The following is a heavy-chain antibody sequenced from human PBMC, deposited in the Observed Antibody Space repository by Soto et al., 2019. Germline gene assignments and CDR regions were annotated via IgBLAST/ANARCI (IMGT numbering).Heavy chain of an antibody. V-gene: IGHV3-23*01. D-gene: IGHD1-1*01. CDR1: GFTFSSYA. CDR3: LTWTSGTPDY. CDR2: ISGSGGST. J-gene: IGHJ4*02. Sequence: GGSLRLSXAASGFTFSSYAMSWVRQAPGKGLEWVSGISGSGGSTYYAASVKGRFTISRDNSKNTLSLQMNSLRPEDTAVYYCLTWTSGTPDYWGQGTLVTVSS.